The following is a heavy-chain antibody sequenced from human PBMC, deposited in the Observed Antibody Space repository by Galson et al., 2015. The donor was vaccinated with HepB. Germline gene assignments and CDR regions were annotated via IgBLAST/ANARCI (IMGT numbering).Heavy chain of an antibody. CDR2: IYSSGST. Sequence: SLRLSCAASGFTVSGNYMSWVRQAPGKGLEWVSVIYSSGSTYYADAVKGRFTISGDNSKNTLHLQLNSLRAEDTAVYYCARGRTHDFGDYFDYWGQGTLVTVSS. V-gene: IGHV3-53*01. D-gene: IGHD4-17*01. J-gene: IGHJ4*02. CDR3: ARGRTHDFGDYFDY. CDR1: GFTVSGNY.